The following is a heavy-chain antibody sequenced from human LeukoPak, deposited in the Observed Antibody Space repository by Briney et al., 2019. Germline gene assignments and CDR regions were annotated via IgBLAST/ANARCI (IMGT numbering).Heavy chain of an antibody. J-gene: IGHJ3*01. CDR3: ARDYDDGFDV. CDR1: GFTFSNYW. V-gene: IGHV3-7*01. CDR2: IKPDGSAQ. Sequence: PGGSLRLSCAASGFTFSNYWMTWVRQAPGKGLEWVANIKPDGSAQYYADSVKGRFTISRDNAKNTLYLQMNTLRAEDTAVYYCARDYDDGFDVWGQGTMVTVSS. D-gene: IGHD5-12*01.